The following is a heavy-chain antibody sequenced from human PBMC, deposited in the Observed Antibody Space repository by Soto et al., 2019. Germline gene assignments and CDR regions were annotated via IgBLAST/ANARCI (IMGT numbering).Heavy chain of an antibody. J-gene: IGHJ3*02. CDR3: ARGAATKIVVVMYDAFEI. V-gene: IGHV1-69*12. D-gene: IGHD3-22*01. Sequence: QVQLVQSGAEVKKPGSSVKVSCEASGATLNTFINYGITWVRPAPGQGLEWMGGIIPVFGSAHYAQKFQGRVTISADESTRTAYMELSSLRSDDTAVYYCARGAATKIVVVMYDAFEIWGQGTMVTVSS. CDR1: GATLNTFINYG. CDR2: IIPVFGSA.